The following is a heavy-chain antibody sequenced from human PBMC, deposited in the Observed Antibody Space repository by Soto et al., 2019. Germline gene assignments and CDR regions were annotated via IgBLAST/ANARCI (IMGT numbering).Heavy chain of an antibody. CDR1: GGSISSGDYY. Sequence: TLSLTCTVSGGSISSGDYYWSWIRQPPGKGLEWIGYIYYSGSTYYNPSLKSRVTISVDTSKNQFSLKLSSVTAADTAVYYCARCSTVTTHFQHWGQGTLVTVSS. D-gene: IGHD4-17*01. J-gene: IGHJ1*01. CDR2: IYYSGST. CDR3: ARCSTVTTHFQH. V-gene: IGHV4-30-4*01.